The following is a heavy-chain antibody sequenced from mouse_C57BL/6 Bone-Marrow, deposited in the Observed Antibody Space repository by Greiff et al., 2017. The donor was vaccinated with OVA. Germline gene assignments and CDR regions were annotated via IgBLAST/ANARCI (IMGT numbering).Heavy chain of an antibody. CDR1: GFTFSSYG. CDR2: ISSGGSYT. Sequence: EVQVVESGGDLVKPGGSLKLSCAASGFTFSSYGMSWVSQTPDKRLEWVATISSGGSYTYYPDSVKGRFTISRDNAKNTLYLQMSSLKSEDTAMYYCASYYSNYGGFAYWGQGTLVTVSA. CDR3: ASYYSNYGGFAY. V-gene: IGHV5-6*01. D-gene: IGHD2-5*01. J-gene: IGHJ3*01.